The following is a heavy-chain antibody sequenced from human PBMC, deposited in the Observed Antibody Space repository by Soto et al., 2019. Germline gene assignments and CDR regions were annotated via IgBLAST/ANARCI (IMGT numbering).Heavy chain of an antibody. CDR3: ARAPIAAADSGGMDV. J-gene: IGHJ6*02. D-gene: IGHD6-13*01. CDR2: ISAYNGNT. CDR1: GYTFTSYG. V-gene: IGHV1-18*04. Sequence: SVKVSCKASGYTFTSYGISWVRQAPGQGLEWMGWISAYNGNTNYAQKLQGRVTMTTDTSTSTAYMELRSLRSDDTAVYYCARAPIAAADSGGMDVWGQGTTVTVSS.